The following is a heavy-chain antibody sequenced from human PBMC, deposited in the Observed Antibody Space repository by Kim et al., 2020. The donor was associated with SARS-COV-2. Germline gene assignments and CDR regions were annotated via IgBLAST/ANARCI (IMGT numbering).Heavy chain of an antibody. D-gene: IGHD2-2*01. J-gene: IGHJ6*02. CDR2: INHSGST. Sequence: SETLSLTCAVYGGSFSGYYWSWIRQPPGKGLEWIGEINHSGSTNYNPSLKSRVTISVDTSKNQFSLKLSSVTAADTAVYYCAGVVPAAYMDVWGQGTTVTVSS. CDR3: AGVVPAAYMDV. V-gene: IGHV4-34*01. CDR1: GGSFSGYY.